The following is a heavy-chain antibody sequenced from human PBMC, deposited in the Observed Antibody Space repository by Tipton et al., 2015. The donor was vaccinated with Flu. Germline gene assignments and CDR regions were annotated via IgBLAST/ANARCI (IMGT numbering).Heavy chain of an antibody. D-gene: IGHD2-2*02. Sequence: QLVQSGAEVRKPGESLKISCKGSGYSFTSYWIGWVRQMPGKGLEWMGIISPGDSDTRYSPPFQGQVTISADKSISTAYLQWSSLKASDTAMYYCARSTYCSSTNCYSPGGYWGQGTLVTVSS. V-gene: IGHV5-51*01. CDR2: ISPGDSDT. CDR3: ARSTYCSSTNCYSPGGY. CDR1: GYSFTSYW. J-gene: IGHJ4*02.